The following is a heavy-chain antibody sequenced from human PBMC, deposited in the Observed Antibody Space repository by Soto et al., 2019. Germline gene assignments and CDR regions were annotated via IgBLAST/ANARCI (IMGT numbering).Heavy chain of an antibody. Sequence: ASVKVSCKVSGYTLTGLSMHWVRQAPGKGLEWMGGFDPEDGETIYAQKFQGRVTMTEDTSTDTAYMELSSLRSEDTAVYYCATDPVVVPAAIKWFDPWGQGTLVTVSS. D-gene: IGHD2-2*02. V-gene: IGHV1-24*01. J-gene: IGHJ5*02. CDR3: ATDPVVVPAAIKWFDP. CDR2: FDPEDGET. CDR1: GYTLTGLS.